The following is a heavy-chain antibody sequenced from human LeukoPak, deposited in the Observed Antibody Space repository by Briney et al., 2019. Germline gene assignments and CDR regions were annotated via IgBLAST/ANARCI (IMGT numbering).Heavy chain of an antibody. CDR2: IIPILGIA. V-gene: IGHV1-69*04. CDR3: ARESINTYYYYMDV. Sequence: GASVKVSCKASGGTFSSYAISWVRQAPGQGLEWMGRIIPILGIANYAQKFQGRVTITADKSTSTAYMELSSLRSEDTAVYYCARESINTYYYYMDVWGKGTTVTVSS. CDR1: GGTFSSYA. D-gene: IGHD1-14*01. J-gene: IGHJ6*03.